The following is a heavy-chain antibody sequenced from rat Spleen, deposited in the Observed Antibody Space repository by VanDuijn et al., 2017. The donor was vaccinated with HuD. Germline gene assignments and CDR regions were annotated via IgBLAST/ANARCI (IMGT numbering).Heavy chain of an antibody. D-gene: IGHD4-3*01. CDR1: GFTFDDYG. Sequence: EVQLVESGGGLVQPGRSLKLSCAASGFTFDDYGMAWVRQAPTKGLEWVAYISPGGVSTYYRDSVKGRFTISRDNAKSTLSLQMNSLRSEDTATYYCTRDWEIRGDYWGQGVMVTVSS. CDR2: ISPGGVST. J-gene: IGHJ2*01. V-gene: IGHV5-27*01. CDR3: TRDWEIRGDY.